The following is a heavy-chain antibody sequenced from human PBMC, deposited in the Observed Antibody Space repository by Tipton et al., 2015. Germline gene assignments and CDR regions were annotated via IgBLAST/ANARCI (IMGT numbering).Heavy chain of an antibody. CDR2: VFFTGST. CDR3: ARGQDERTLGEYFSH. J-gene: IGHJ1*01. CDR1: GDSVGSGHYY. V-gene: IGHV4-61*01. D-gene: IGHD3-10*01. Sequence: TLSLTCTVSGDSVGSGHYYWTWILQPPGKGLEWIGYVFFTGSTNYNRSLKSRVSISLDSSNYQCSLRMNSVTAADTAVDFCARGQDERTLGEYFSHWGQGSLATVSS.